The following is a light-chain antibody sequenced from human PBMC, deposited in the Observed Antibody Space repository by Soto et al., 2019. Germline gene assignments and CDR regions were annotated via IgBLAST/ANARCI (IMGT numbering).Light chain of an antibody. CDR3: QPYNNWPLT. J-gene: IGKJ4*01. V-gene: IGKV3-15*01. CDR2: GAS. Sequence: EIVLTQSPGTLSLSLGERATLSCRASESIKSNYLAWYQQKPGQAPRLLINGASTRATGIPARFSGSGSGTEFTLTINSLQSEDFAVYYCQPYNNWPLTFGGGTKVDIK. CDR1: ESIKSN.